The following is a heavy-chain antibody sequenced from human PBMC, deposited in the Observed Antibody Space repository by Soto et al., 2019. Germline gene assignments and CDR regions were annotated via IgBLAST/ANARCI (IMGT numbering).Heavy chain of an antibody. V-gene: IGHV4-59*02. CDR2: IYYSGST. CDR1: GDSVRNYY. Sequence: PSETLSLTCTVSGDSVRNYYWSWIRQPPGKGLEWIGYIYYSGSTDYNPSLRSRVAISVDMSKNQFSLKLSSVTAADTAVYYCARHWGTTSASYFGMDVWGQGTTLTVSS. D-gene: IGHD1-1*01. CDR3: ARHWGTTSASYFGMDV. J-gene: IGHJ6*02.